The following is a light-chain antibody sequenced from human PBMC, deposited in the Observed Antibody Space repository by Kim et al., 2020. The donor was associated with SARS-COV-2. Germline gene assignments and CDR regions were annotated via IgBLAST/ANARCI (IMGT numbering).Light chain of an antibody. CDR1: QGVSNN. J-gene: IGKJ4*01. CDR3: QQYNNWPPLT. V-gene: IGKV3-15*01. Sequence: VSPGERATLSCRASQGVSNNLAWYQQKPGQAPRRLIYGASTRATGIPARFSGSGSGTEFTLTISSLQSEDFAVYYCQQYNNWPPLTFGGGTKLEI. CDR2: GAS.